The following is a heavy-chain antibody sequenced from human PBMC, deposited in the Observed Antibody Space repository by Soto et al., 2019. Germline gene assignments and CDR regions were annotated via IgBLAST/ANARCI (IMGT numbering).Heavy chain of an antibody. CDR2: INHSGST. Sequence: PSETLSLTCAVYGWSFSGYYWSWIRQPPGKGLEWIGEINHSGSTNYNPSLKSRVTISVDTSKNQFSLKLSSVTAADTAVYYCASVSSGWYNYYYMDVWGKGTTVTVSS. D-gene: IGHD6-19*01. V-gene: IGHV4-34*01. CDR3: ASVSSGWYNYYYMDV. J-gene: IGHJ6*03. CDR1: GWSFSGYY.